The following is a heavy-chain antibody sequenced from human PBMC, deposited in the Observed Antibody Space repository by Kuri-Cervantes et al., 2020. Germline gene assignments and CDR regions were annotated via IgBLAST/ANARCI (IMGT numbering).Heavy chain of an antibody. CDR2: IYHSGST. D-gene: IGHD1-26*01. V-gene: IGHV4-38-2*02. CDR3: ARVEWELRPGWFDP. CDR1: GYSISSGYY. Sequence: SETLSLTCTASGYSISSGYYWGWIRQPPGKGLEWIGSIYHSGSTYYNPPLKSRVTISVDTSKNQFSLKLSSVTAAVTAVYYCARVEWELRPGWFDPWGQGTLVTVSS. J-gene: IGHJ5*02.